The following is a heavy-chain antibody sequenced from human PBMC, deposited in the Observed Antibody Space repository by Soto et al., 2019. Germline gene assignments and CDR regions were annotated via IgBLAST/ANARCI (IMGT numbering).Heavy chain of an antibody. D-gene: IGHD4-4*01. Sequence: QVQLQESGPGLVKPSQTLSLTCTVSGGSISSGGYYWSWIRQHPGKGLEWIGYIYYSASTYYNPSLKSRVTISVYTSKNPFSLKLSSVTAADTAVYYCARDSRMTVTRYYYYGMDVWGQGTTVTVSS. CDR2: IYYSAST. CDR3: ARDSRMTVTRYYYYGMDV. J-gene: IGHJ6*02. CDR1: GGSISSGGYY. V-gene: IGHV4-31*03.